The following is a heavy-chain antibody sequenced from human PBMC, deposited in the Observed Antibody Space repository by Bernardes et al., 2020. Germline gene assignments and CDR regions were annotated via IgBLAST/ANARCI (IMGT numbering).Heavy chain of an antibody. Sequence: GGSLRLSCAASGFTFSSYSMNWVRQAPGKGLEWVSSISSSSSYIYYADSVKGRFTISRDNAKNSLYLQMNSLRAEDTAVYYCAIFPTRAWARITQRGGGFDYWGQGTLVTVSS. V-gene: IGHV3-21*01. CDR2: ISSSSSYI. CDR1: GFTFSSYS. J-gene: IGHJ4*02. D-gene: IGHD5-12*01. CDR3: AIFPTRAWARITQRGGGFDY.